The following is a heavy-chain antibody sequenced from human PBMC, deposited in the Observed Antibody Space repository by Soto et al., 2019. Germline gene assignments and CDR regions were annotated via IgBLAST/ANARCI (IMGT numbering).Heavy chain of an antibody. CDR3: AREYSSSSEGNWFDP. CDR1: GYTFTSYY. J-gene: IGHJ5*02. V-gene: IGHV1-46*01. CDR2: INPSGGST. D-gene: IGHD6-6*01. Sequence: QVQLVQSGAEVKKPGASVKVSCKASGYTFTSYYMHWVRQAPGQGLEWLGIINPSGGSTSYAQKFQGRVTMTRDTSTSRVYMELSSLRSEDTAVYYCAREYSSSSEGNWFDPWGQGTLVTVSS.